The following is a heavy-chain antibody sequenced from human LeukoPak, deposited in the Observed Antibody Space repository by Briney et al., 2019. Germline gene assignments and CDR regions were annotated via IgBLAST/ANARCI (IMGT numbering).Heavy chain of an antibody. CDR3: ARAFYTSSWPYFQH. Sequence: PGGSLRLSCAVSGFTFSSYTMNWVRQTPGKGLEWISYISSSGSTINYADSVKGRFTISRDNAKNSLYLQMNSLRAEDTAVYYCARAFYTSSWPYFQHWGQGTLVTVSS. CDR1: GFTFSSYT. D-gene: IGHD6-13*01. V-gene: IGHV3-48*04. CDR2: ISSSGSTI. J-gene: IGHJ1*01.